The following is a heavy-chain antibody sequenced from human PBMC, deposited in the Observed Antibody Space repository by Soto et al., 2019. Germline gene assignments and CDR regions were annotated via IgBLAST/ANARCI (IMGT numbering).Heavy chain of an antibody. J-gene: IGHJ6*02. CDR2: IIPIFGTA. CDR3: AREVDCSSTRCPTGYYYGMDV. CDR1: GGTFSSYA. V-gene: IGHV1-69*01. Sequence: QVQLVQSGAEVKKPGSSVKVSCKASGGTFSSYAISWVRQAPGQGLEWMGGIIPIFGTANYAQKFQGRVTITADESTSTDYMELSRLRSEDTAVYYCAREVDCSSTRCPTGYYYGMDVWGQGTTVTVSS. D-gene: IGHD2-2*01.